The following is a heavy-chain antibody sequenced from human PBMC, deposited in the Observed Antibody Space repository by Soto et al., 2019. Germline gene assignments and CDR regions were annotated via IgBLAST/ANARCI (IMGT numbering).Heavy chain of an antibody. J-gene: IGHJ5*02. V-gene: IGHV4-34*01. CDR1: GGSFSGYY. CDR3: ARGLRGHYYDSSGYPYGPGSWFDP. CDR2: INHSGSI. D-gene: IGHD3-22*01. Sequence: SETLSLTCAAYGGSFSGYYWSWIRQPPGKGLEWIGEINHSGSINYNPSLKSRVTISVDTSKNQFSLKLSSVTAADTAVYYCARGLRGHYYDSSGYPYGPGSWFDPWGKGTLVTSPQ.